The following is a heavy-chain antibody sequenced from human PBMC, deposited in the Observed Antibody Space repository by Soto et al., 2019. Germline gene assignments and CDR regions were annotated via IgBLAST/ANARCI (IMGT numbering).Heavy chain of an antibody. CDR2: ISYDGSNK. V-gene: IGHV3-30-3*01. CDR3: ARGEYCSSTSCYGGYYYYGMDV. Sequence: GGSLRLSCAASGFTFSSYAMHWVRQAPGKGLEWVAVISYDGSNKYYADSVKGRFTISRDNSKNTLYLQMNSLRAEDTAVYYCARGEYCSSTSCYGGYYYYGMDVWGQGTTVTVS. CDR1: GFTFSSYA. D-gene: IGHD2-2*01. J-gene: IGHJ6*02.